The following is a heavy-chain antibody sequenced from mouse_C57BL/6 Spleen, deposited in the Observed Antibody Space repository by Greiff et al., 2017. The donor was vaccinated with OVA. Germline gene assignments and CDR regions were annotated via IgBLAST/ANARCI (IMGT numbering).Heavy chain of an antibody. D-gene: IGHD1-3*01. CDR3: AKVGITTALGYFDY. V-gene: IGHV1-72*01. Sequence: QVQLQQPGAELVKPGASVKLSCKASGYTFTSSWMHWVQQRPGRGLEWIGRIDPNSGGTKYNEKFKSKATLTVGKTSSTAYMQLSSLPSKDASVYYCAKVGITTALGYFDYWGQGTTLTVSS. J-gene: IGHJ2*01. CDR1: GYTFTSSW. CDR2: IDPNSGGT.